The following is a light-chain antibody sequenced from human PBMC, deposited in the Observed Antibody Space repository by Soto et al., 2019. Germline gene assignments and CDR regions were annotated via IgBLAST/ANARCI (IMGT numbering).Light chain of an antibody. CDR2: GAS. Sequence: EIMLTQSPGTLSLSPGERATLSCRASQSGSSSYLAWYQQKPGQAPRLLIYGASSRATGIPDRFSGSGSGTDFTLTISRLEPEDFAVYYCQQYGSSPRTFGQGTKVDIK. CDR3: QQYGSSPRT. J-gene: IGKJ1*01. CDR1: QSGSSSY. V-gene: IGKV3-20*01.